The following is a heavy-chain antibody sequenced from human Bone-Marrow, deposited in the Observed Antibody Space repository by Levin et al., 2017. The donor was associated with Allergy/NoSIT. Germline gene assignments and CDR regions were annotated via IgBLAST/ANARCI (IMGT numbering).Heavy chain of an antibody. CDR2: IYPGDSDT. Sequence: GESLKISCKGSGYTFNDHWIGWVRQMPGKGLEWMGIIYPGDSDTRYSPSFEGQVTMSVDESLNTAYLQWSSLKASDTAIYYCARQAGSVHFDSNPFDKWGQGTLLTVSS. D-gene: IGHD3-10*01. CDR1: GYTFNDHW. V-gene: IGHV5-51*01. J-gene: IGHJ4*02. CDR3: ARQAGSVHFDSNPFDK.